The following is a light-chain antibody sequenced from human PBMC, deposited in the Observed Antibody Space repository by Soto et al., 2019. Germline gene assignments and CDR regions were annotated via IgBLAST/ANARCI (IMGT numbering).Light chain of an antibody. CDR1: QSVSSSY. V-gene: IGKV3-20*01. CDR3: QQFGSSSYT. CDR2: RAS. J-gene: IGKJ2*01. Sequence: EIVLTQSPGTLSLSPGERATLSCRASQSVSSSYLTWYQQKPGQAPRLLIYRASSRATGIPDRFSGSGSGTDFTLTISRLEPEDFAVYYCQQFGSSSYTFGQGTKPEIK.